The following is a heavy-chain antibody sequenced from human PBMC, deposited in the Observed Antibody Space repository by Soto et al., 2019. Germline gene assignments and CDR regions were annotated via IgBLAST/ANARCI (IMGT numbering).Heavy chain of an antibody. D-gene: IGHD3-22*01. J-gene: IGHJ6*02. V-gene: IGHV3-48*02. CDR3: VRDQDSSGYYHPSLYYYYYGMDV. CDR2: ISSSSSTI. Sequence: GSLRLSCAASGFTFSSYSMNWVRQAPGKGLEWVSYISSSSSTIYYADSVKGRFTISRDNAKNSLYLQMNSLRDEDTAVYYCVRDQDSSGYYHPSLYYYYYGMDVWGQGTTVTVSS. CDR1: GFTFSSYS.